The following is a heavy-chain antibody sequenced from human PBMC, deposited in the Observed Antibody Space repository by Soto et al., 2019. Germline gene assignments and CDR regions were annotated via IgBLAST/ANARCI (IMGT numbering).Heavy chain of an antibody. CDR2: IYSGGST. Sequence: EVQLVESGGGLVQPGGSLRLSCAASGFTVSSNYMSWVRQAPGKGLEWVSVIYSGGSTYYADSVKGRFTISRDNSKNTLYLQMNSLRAEDTAVYYCARSRGTYYDFWSSYFNYYYMDVWGKGTTVTVSS. CDR3: ARSRGTYYDFWSSYFNYYYMDV. CDR1: GFTVSSNY. D-gene: IGHD3-3*01. J-gene: IGHJ6*03. V-gene: IGHV3-66*01.